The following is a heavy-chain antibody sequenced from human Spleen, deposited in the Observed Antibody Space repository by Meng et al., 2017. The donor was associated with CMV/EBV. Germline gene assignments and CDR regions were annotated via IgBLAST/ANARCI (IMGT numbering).Heavy chain of an antibody. CDR1: GFTFSSYS. V-gene: IGHV3-30*03. CDR3: AREPDTNWNEGMDV. Sequence: GESLKISCAASGFTFSSYSMNWVRQAPGKGLEWVAVISYDGSNKYYADSVKGRFTISRDNAKNSLYLQMNSLRAEDTAVYYCAREPDTNWNEGMDVWGQGTTVTVSS. D-gene: IGHD1-1*01. J-gene: IGHJ6*02. CDR2: ISYDGSNK.